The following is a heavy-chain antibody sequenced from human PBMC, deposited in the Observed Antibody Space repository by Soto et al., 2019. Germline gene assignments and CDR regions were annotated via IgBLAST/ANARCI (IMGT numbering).Heavy chain of an antibody. J-gene: IGHJ6*02. D-gene: IGHD3-22*01. Sequence: GSSVKVSCKASGYTFTSYYMHWVRQAPGQGLEWMGIINPSGGSTSYAQKFQGRVTMTRDTSTSTVYMELSSLRSEDTAVYYCARGAFPRYYDSSGDYGMDVWGQGTTVTVSS. CDR1: GYTFTSYY. V-gene: IGHV1-46*01. CDR2: INPSGGST. CDR3: ARGAFPRYYDSSGDYGMDV.